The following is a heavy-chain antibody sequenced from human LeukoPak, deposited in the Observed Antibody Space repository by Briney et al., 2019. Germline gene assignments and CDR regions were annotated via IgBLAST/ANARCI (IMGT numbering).Heavy chain of an antibody. V-gene: IGHV1-8*01. J-gene: IGHJ6*02. CDR1: GYTFTSYD. CDR2: MNLNSGNT. D-gene: IGHD3-10*01. CDR3: ARSQSGPGGYYYYYGMDV. Sequence: GASVKVSCKASGYTFTSYDINWVRQATGQGLEWMGWMNLNSGNTGYAQKFQGRVTMTRNTSISTAYMELSSLRSEDTAVYYCARSQSGPGGYYYYYGMDVWGQGTTVTVSS.